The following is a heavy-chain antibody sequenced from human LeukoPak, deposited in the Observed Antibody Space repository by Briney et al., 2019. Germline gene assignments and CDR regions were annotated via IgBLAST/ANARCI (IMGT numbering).Heavy chain of an antibody. V-gene: IGHV3-9*01. CDR2: ISWNSGSL. J-gene: IGHJ6*02. CDR3: AKDMAATIPLYGMDV. Sequence: PGGSLLLSCAVSGFTFDDYAMHWVRQGPGKGLEWVSGISWNSGSLDYADSVKGRFTISRDNAKNSLHLQMNSLRAEDTALYYCAKDMAATIPLYGMDVWGQGTTVTVSS. CDR1: GFTFDDYA. D-gene: IGHD5-12*01.